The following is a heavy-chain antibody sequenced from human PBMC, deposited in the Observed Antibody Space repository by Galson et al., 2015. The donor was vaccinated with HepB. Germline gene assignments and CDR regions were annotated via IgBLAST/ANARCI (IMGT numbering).Heavy chain of an antibody. CDR2: ITGSGGST. D-gene: IGHD1-26*01. CDR3: AKTSGFFDY. CDR1: GFTFSSYA. Sequence: LRLSCAASGFTFSSYAMTWVRQAPGKGLEWVSVITGSGGSTNYADSVKGRFTISRDNSKNTLYLQMNSLRAEDTAVYYCAKTSGFFDYWGQGTLVTVSS. V-gene: IGHV3-23*01. J-gene: IGHJ4*02.